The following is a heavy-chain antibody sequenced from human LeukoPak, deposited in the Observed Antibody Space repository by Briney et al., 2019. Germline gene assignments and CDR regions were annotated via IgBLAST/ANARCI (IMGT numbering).Heavy chain of an antibody. CDR2: ISSSSSYI. CDR1: GFTFSSYS. Sequence: KSGGSLRLSCAASGFTFSSYSMNWVRQAPGKGLEWVSSISSSSSYIYYADSVKGRFTISRDNAKNSLSLQMNSLRPEDTAVYYCATYKNQPHTLFFDFWGQGALVTVSA. D-gene: IGHD1-14*01. J-gene: IGHJ4*02. CDR3: ATYKNQPHTLFFDF. V-gene: IGHV3-21*01.